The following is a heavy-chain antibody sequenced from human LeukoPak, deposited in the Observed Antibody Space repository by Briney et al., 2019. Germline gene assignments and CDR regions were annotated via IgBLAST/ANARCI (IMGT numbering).Heavy chain of an antibody. Sequence: SETLSLTCAVYGGSFSGYYWGWIRQPPGKGLEWIGEINHSGSTNYNPSLKSRVTISVDTSKNQFSLKLSSVTAADTAVYYCARGELELPPDYWSQGTLVTVSS. CDR2: INHSGST. CDR1: GGSFSGYY. CDR3: ARGELELPPDY. D-gene: IGHD1-7*01. V-gene: IGHV4-34*01. J-gene: IGHJ4*02.